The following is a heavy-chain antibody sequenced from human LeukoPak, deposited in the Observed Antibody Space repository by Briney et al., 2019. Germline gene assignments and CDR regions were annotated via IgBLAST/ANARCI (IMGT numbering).Heavy chain of an antibody. CDR2: IYHSGST. D-gene: IGHD2-2*01. CDR1: GGSISSSNW. V-gene: IGHV4-4*02. J-gene: IGHJ4*02. Sequence: PSGTLSLTCAVSGGSISSSNWWSWVLQPPGKGLEWIVQIYHSGSTNYNPSLKSRVAISVDKSKNQFSPNLNSVTAADTAVYYCARAGQGYCTSASCYLSLDYWGQGTLVTVSS. CDR3: ARAGQGYCTSASCYLSLDY.